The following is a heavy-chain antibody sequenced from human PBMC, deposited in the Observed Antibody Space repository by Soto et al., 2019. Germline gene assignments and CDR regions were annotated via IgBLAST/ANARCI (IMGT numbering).Heavy chain of an antibody. CDR2: INHSGST. J-gene: IGHJ5*02. CDR3: ARDRDSGSYLNWFDP. V-gene: IGHV4-34*01. CDR1: GGSFSGYC. Sequence: PSETLSLTCAVSGGSFSGYCWSWIRQPPGKGLEWIGEINHSGSTNYNPSLKSRVTISVDTSKNQFSLKLSSVTAADTAVYFCARDRDSGSYLNWFDPWGQGTLVTVSS. D-gene: IGHD1-26*01.